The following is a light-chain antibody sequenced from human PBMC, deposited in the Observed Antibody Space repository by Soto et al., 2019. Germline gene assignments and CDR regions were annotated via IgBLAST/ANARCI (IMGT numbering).Light chain of an antibody. CDR3: QHYGSSPFT. CDR1: QSITSNY. J-gene: IGKJ4*01. V-gene: IGKV3-20*01. Sequence: EIVLTQSPGTLSLSPGERATLSCRASQSITSNYLAWYQQKPGQAPRLLIYGPSSRAIGIPHRFSGSGSGTDFTLTISRLEPEDFPVYYCQHYGSSPFTFGGGTKV. CDR2: GPS.